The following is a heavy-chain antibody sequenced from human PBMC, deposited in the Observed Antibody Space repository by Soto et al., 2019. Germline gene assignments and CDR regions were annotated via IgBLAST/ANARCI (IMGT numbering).Heavy chain of an antibody. Sequence: GGSLRLSCAASGFTFTSYSMNWVRQAPGKGLEWVSVISYEGSNKYYADSVKGRFTISRDNSKNTLYLQMNSLRAEDTAVYYCARTYCSGGSCYYYYYGMDVWGQGTTVTVSS. CDR3: ARTYCSGGSCYYYYYGMDV. CDR1: GFTFTSYS. CDR2: ISYEGSNK. D-gene: IGHD2-15*01. J-gene: IGHJ6*02. V-gene: IGHV3-30*03.